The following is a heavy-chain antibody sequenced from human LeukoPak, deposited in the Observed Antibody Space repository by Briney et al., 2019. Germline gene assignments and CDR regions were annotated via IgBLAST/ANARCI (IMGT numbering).Heavy chain of an antibody. J-gene: IGHJ4*02. CDR2: IYYSGST. D-gene: IGHD5-24*01. CDR3: ARATKEMATIRFDY. Sequence: PSETLSLTCTVSGGSISSYYWSWIRQPPGKGLEWIGYIYYSGSTNYNPSLKSRVTISVDTSKNQFSLKLSSVTAADTAVYYCARATKEMATIRFDYWGQGTLVTVSS. CDR1: GGSISSYY. V-gene: IGHV4-59*01.